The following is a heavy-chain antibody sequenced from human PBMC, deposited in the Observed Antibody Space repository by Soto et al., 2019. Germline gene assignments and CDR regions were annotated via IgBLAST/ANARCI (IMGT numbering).Heavy chain of an antibody. CDR2: IYYSGST. D-gene: IGHD6-19*01. Sequence: SETLSLTCTVSGGSISSYYWSWIRQPPGKGLGWIGYIYYSGSTNYNPSLKSRVTISVDTSKNQFSLKLSSVTAADTAVYYCAREIAVAGTWWFDPWGQGTLVTVSS. CDR1: GGSISSYY. V-gene: IGHV4-59*01. J-gene: IGHJ5*02. CDR3: AREIAVAGTWWFDP.